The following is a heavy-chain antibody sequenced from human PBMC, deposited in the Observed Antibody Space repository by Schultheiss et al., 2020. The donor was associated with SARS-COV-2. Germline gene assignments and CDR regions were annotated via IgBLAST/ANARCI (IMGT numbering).Heavy chain of an antibody. Sequence: SETLSLTCTVSGGSISSSSYYWGWIRQPPGKGLEWIGSIYYSGSTNYNPSLKSRVTISVDTSKNQFSLKLSSVTAADTAVYYCARDSGWDCSSTSCSGFDPWGQGTLVTVSS. J-gene: IGHJ5*02. CDR1: GGSISSSSYY. CDR2: IYYSGST. D-gene: IGHD2-2*01. V-gene: IGHV4-39*07. CDR3: ARDSGWDCSSTSCSGFDP.